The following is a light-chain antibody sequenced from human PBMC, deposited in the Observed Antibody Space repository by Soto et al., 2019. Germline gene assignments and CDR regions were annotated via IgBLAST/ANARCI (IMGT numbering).Light chain of an antibody. CDR1: SSDVGRYNY. CDR3: TSYTTISTRV. Sequence: QSVLTQPASVSGSPGQSITISCTGTSSDVGRYNYVSWYQHHPGKVPKLIVYQVNYRPSGVSNRFSGSKSGTTASLTISGLQAEDEADYYCTSYTTISTRVFGTGTKLTAL. CDR2: QVN. V-gene: IGLV2-14*01. J-gene: IGLJ1*01.